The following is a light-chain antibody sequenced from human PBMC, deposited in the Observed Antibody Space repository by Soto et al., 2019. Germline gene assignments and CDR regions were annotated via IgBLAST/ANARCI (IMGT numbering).Light chain of an antibody. J-gene: IGLJ2*01. CDR2: ANS. CDR3: QSYDHSLTGSVV. Sequence: QSVLTQPPSVSGAPGQRVTISCTGSSNIGAGYDVHWYQQLPGTAPKLLIYANSNRPSGVPDRFSGSKSGTSASLAITGPQAEDEADYYCQSYDHSLTGSVVFGGGTKLTVL. CDR1: SNIGAGYD. V-gene: IGLV1-40*01.